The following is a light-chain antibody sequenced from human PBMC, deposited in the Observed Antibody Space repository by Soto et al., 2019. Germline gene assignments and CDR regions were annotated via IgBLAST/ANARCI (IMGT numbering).Light chain of an antibody. V-gene: IGKV1-27*01. CDR3: QRYNSALPWA. J-gene: IGKJ1*01. CDR2: GAS. CDR1: QYIHTH. Sequence: DIQMTQSPSSLSASVGDRVTITCRASQYIHTHLAWYQQKPGNSPKLLVYGASTLHSGVPSRFSASGSGTDFILTISSLQSEDVATYYCQRYNSALPWAFGQGTKVEIK.